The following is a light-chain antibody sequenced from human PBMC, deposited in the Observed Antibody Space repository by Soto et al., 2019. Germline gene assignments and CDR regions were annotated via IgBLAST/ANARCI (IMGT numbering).Light chain of an antibody. J-gene: IGLJ1*01. Sequence: QSVLTQPPSVSGAPGQRVTISCTGSSSNIGAGYDVHWYQQLPGTAPKLLIYGNSNRPSGVPDRFSGSKSGTSASLAITGLQAEDEADYYCQSYDSSLSAYNYVFGTGTSSPS. V-gene: IGLV1-40*01. CDR1: SSNIGAGYD. CDR2: GNS. CDR3: QSYDSSLSAYNYV.